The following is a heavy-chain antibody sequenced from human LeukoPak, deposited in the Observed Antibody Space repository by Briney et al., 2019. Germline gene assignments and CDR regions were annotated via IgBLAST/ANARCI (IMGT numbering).Heavy chain of an antibody. CDR2: ITSNGGNI. D-gene: IGHD1-26*01. CDR1: GFTFSDYT. CDR3: ARVKAGATISDFYYYYMDV. J-gene: IGHJ6*03. V-gene: IGHV3-64*01. Sequence: PGGSLRLYCAASGFTFSDYTMRWVRQAPGKRLEYVSAITSNGGNIHYANSVKGRFTISRDNSKNSLYLQMGGLRTEDMAVYHCARVKAGATISDFYYYYMDVWGKGTTVTVSS.